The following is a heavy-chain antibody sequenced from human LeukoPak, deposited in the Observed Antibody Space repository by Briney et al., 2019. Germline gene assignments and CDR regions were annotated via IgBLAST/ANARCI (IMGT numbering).Heavy chain of an antibody. CDR2: ISSNGNNK. V-gene: IGHV3-30-3*01. J-gene: IGHJ6*02. CDR1: GFTFSSCA. CDR3: ARDKYGSNSASTGMGV. D-gene: IGHD4-23*01. Sequence: GGSLRLSCAVSGFTFSSCAMHWVRQAPGKGLEWVADISSNGNNKYYADSVEGRFTISRDNSKNTLYLQMNSLRPEDTAVYYCARDKYGSNSASTGMGVWGQGTTVTVSS.